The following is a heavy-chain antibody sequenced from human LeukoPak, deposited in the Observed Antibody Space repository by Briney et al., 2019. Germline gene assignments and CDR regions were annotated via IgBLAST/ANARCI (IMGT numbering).Heavy chain of an antibody. CDR3: TTDESWNDDYGY. V-gene: IGHV3-15*01. Sequence: AGGSLRLSCAASGFTFSNAWMSWVRQAPGKGLEWVGRIKSKTDGGTTDYAAPVKGRFTFSRDDSKNTLYLQMNSLKTEDTAVYYCTTDESWNDDYGYWGQGTLVTVSS. D-gene: IGHD1-1*01. CDR2: IKSKTDGGTT. J-gene: IGHJ4*02. CDR1: GFTFSNAW.